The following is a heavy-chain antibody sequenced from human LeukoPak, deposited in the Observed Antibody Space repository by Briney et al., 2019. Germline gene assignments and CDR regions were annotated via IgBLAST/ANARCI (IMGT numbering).Heavy chain of an antibody. D-gene: IGHD4-23*01. CDR1: GFTFYNYA. CDR3: AKALRAYGGNSPYYYYAMDV. V-gene: IGHV3-23*01. Sequence: GGSLRLSCAASGFTFYNYAMSWVRQAPGKGLEWVSTISGSGGSTYYADSVKGRFTISRDNSKNTLYLQMNSLRAEDTAVYYCAKALRAYGGNSPYYYYAMDVWGQGTTVTVSS. J-gene: IGHJ6*02. CDR2: ISGSGGST.